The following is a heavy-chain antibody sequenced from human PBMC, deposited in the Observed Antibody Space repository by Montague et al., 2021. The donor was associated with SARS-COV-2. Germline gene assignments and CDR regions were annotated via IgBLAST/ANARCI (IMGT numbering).Heavy chain of an antibody. V-gene: IGHV3-30*04. J-gene: IGHJ4*02. CDR3: AREGITAAGKDFDY. D-gene: IGHD6-13*01. CDR2: ISYDGTNE. Sequence: SLRLSCAASGFIFSSYSIHWVRQAPGKGLEWVAVISYDGTNEYYADSVKGRFTISRDNSKNTLYLQMNSLRAEDTAVYYCAREGITAAGKDFDYWGQGTLVTVSS. CDR1: GFIFSSYS.